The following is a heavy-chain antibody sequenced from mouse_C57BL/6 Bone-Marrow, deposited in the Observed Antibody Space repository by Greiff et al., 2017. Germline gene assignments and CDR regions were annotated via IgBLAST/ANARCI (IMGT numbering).Heavy chain of an antibody. V-gene: IGHV1-52*01. CDR3: AREGEIGNYYGSSSYYFDY. CDR2: IDPSDSET. D-gene: IGHD1-1*01. J-gene: IGHJ2*01. Sequence: VQLQQPGAELVRPGSSVKLSCKASGYTFTSYWMPWVKQRPIQGLEWIGNIDPSDSETHYNQKFKDKATLTVDKSSSTAYMQLSSLTSEDSAVYYCAREGEIGNYYGSSSYYFDYWGQGTTLTVSS. CDR1: GYTFTSYW.